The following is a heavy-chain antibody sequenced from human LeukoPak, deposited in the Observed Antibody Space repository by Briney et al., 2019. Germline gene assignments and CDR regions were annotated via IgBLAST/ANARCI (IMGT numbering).Heavy chain of an antibody. CDR3: ARDLISGHYTFDY. D-gene: IGHD1-26*01. Sequence: GGSLRLSCAASGFTFSSCGMHWVRQAPGKGLEWVAVISYDGSDKYYADSVKGRFTISRDNSKNTLYLQMNSLRDDDTAVYYCARDLISGHYTFDYWGQGTLVTVSS. V-gene: IGHV3-30*03. CDR1: GFTFSSCG. CDR2: ISYDGSDK. J-gene: IGHJ4*02.